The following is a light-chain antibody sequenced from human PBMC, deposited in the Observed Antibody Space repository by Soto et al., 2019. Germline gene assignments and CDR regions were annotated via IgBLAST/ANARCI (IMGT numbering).Light chain of an antibody. CDR1: QSISRW. J-gene: IGKJ1*01. CDR3: HQSYITPWT. CDR2: HAS. Sequence: RIDPHPSARHGFVGARLTIPGRASQSISRWLAWYQQTPGTAPRLLIYHASHWPTGVPSRFSGSGSGADFTLTISSLEPEDFAIYYCHQSYITPWTFGQGTKVDIK. V-gene: IGKV1-39*01.